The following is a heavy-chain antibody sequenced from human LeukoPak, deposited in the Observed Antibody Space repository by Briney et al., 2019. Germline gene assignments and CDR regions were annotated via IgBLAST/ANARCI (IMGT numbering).Heavy chain of an antibody. Sequence: PSETLSLTCTVSGGSISSSSYYWGWIRQPPGKGLEWIGSIYYSGSTNYNPSLKSRVTISVDTSKNQFSLKLSSVTAADTAVYYCARGSYYFDYWGQGTLVTVSS. CDR1: GGSISSSSYY. D-gene: IGHD1-26*01. CDR2: IYYSGST. J-gene: IGHJ4*02. CDR3: ARGSYYFDY. V-gene: IGHV4-39*07.